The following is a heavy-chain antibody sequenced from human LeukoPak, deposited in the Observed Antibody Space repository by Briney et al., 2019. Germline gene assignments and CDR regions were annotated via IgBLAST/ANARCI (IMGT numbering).Heavy chain of an antibody. V-gene: IGHV1-2*02. Sequence: ASVKVSCKASGYTFTGYFMLWLRQAPGQGLEWMAWINPNTGDTRYLQKFQGRVTVTRDTSISTVYMELNNLRFDDTAAYYCARGRSISNVNDPPVDYWGQGTLVSVSS. CDR1: GYTFTGYF. CDR3: ARGRSISNVNDPPVDY. D-gene: IGHD2/OR15-2a*01. J-gene: IGHJ4*02. CDR2: INPNTGDT.